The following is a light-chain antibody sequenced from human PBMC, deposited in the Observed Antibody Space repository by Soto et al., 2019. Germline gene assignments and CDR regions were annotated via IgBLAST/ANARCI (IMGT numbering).Light chain of an antibody. CDR3: KQYGSSPT. CDR1: QSVSSD. V-gene: IGKV3D-15*02. J-gene: IGKJ5*01. CDR2: GAS. Sequence: EIVMTQSPATLSVSPGERATLSCRASQSVSSDLAWYHQKPGQAPRLLIYGASTRATGIQASFSGSGSGTEFTLTIRRLEPEDFAVYYCKQYGSSPTFGQGTRLEIK.